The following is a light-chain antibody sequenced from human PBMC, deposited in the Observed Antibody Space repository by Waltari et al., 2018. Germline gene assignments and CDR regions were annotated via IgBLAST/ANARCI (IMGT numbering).Light chain of an antibody. CDR2: EFS. CDR1: SSDVGGFDY. J-gene: IGLJ2*01. V-gene: IGLV2-8*01. Sequence: QSALTQPPSAYGSPGQSVTISCTGTSSDVGGFDYFSWYQQPPGKVPRLMIYEFSKRPSGVPDRFSGSKSGNTASLTVSGLQVEDEADYYCSSFAGSSQMLFGGGTKLTVL. CDR3: SSFAGSSQML.